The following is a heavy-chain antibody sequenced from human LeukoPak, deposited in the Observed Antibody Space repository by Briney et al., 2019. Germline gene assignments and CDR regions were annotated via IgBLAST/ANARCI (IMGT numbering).Heavy chain of an antibody. Sequence: PGGSLRLSCVASGFTFSNYRMNWVRQAPGKVLEWVSYISSSGSTIYYADSVKGRFTISRDNAKNSLYLQMNSLRAEDTAVYYCARRGGGGLNYYYYYMDVWGKGTTVTVSS. CDR1: GFTFSNYR. CDR2: ISSSGSTI. D-gene: IGHD1-14*01. J-gene: IGHJ6*03. CDR3: ARRGGGGLNYYYYYMDV. V-gene: IGHV3-48*04.